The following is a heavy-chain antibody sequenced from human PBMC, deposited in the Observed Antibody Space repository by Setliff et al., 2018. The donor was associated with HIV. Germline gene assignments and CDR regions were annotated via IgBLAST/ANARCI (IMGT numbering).Heavy chain of an antibody. CDR1: GASISSGNYY. V-gene: IGHV4-61*09. Sequence: SETLSLTCTVSGASISSGNYYWSWIRQPAGKGLEWIGQMFVGESPNYNPSLKSRLSISVDTSKRQFSLKLTSVTAADTAVYYCARGLYGSGSFFFDSWGRGTLVTVSS. J-gene: IGHJ4*02. D-gene: IGHD3-10*01. CDR2: MFVGESP. CDR3: ARGLYGSGSFFFDS.